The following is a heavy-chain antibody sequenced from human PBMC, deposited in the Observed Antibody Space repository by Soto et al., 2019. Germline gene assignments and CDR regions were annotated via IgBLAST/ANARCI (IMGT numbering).Heavy chain of an antibody. CDR3: AAGEASSRNLAPYYLDF. J-gene: IGHJ4*02. CDR2: IHYSGTT. V-gene: IGHV4-59*01. CDR1: GGSMRNYF. Sequence: SETLSLTCTVSGGSMRNYFWAWIRQPPGKGLEWIGYIHYSGTTSFFPSYNPSLRSRVTISEDTSKNQFSLKLLSVTTADTAVYFCAAGEASSRNLAPYYLDFWGQGTLVTVSS. D-gene: IGHD6-13*01.